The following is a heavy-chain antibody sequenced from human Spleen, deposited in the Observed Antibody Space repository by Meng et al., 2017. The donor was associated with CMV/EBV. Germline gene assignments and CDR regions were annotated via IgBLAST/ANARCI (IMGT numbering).Heavy chain of an antibody. J-gene: IGHJ4*02. CDR2: INANSGFT. D-gene: IGHD1-26*01. CDR1: GYTFSGYY. Sequence: ASVKVSCKASGYTFSGYYMHWVRQAPGQGLEWMGWINANSGFTHSAQKFQGRVTMTRDTSISTAYMEMSRLRSDDTAVYYCARVGSGSYYRFDYWGQGTLVTVSS. CDR3: ARVGSGSYYRFDY. V-gene: IGHV1-2*02.